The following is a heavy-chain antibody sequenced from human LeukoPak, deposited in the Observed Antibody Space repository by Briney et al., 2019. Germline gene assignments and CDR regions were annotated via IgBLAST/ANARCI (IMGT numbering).Heavy chain of an antibody. CDR2: IYPGDSDT. V-gene: IGHV5-51*01. CDR1: GYSFANYW. D-gene: IGHD6-19*01. Sequence: GESLKITCKASGYSFANYWIGWVRQMPGKGLEWMGTIYPGDSDTRYSPSFQGQVTISADKSISTAYLQWSSLKASDTAMYYCARRGLADYWGQGTLVTVSS. J-gene: IGHJ4*02. CDR3: ARRGLADY.